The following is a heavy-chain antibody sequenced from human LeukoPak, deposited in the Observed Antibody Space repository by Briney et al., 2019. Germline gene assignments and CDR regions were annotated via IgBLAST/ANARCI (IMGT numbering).Heavy chain of an antibody. J-gene: IGHJ4*02. V-gene: IGHV4-38-2*01. CDR2: IYHSGST. CDR3: ARGSSSYDILTGYYGY. Sequence: SETLSLTCAVSGYSISSGYYWGWIRQPPGKGLEWIGSIYHSGSTYYNPSLKSRVTTSVDTSKNQFSLKLSSVTAADTAVYYCARGSSSYDILTGYYGYWGQGTLVTVSS. D-gene: IGHD3-9*01. CDR1: GYSISSGYY.